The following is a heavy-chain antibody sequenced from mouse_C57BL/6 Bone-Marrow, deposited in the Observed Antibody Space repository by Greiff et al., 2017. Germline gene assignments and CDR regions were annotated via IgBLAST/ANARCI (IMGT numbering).Heavy chain of an antibody. V-gene: IGHV5-2*01. D-gene: IGHD1-1*01. Sequence: EVQRVESGGGLVQPGESLKLSCESNEYEFPSHDMSWVRKTPEKRLELVAAINSDGGSTYYPDTMERRFIISRDNTKKTLYLQMRSLRSADTALYYCARHITTVVARYFDVWGTGTTVTVSS. CDR2: INSDGGST. CDR3: ARHITTVVARYFDV. CDR1: EYEFPSHD. J-gene: IGHJ1*03.